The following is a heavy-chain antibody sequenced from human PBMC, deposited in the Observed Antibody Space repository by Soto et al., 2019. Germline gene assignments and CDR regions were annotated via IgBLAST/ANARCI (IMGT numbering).Heavy chain of an antibody. J-gene: IGHJ4*02. CDR2: VDTSGIT. D-gene: IGHD3-22*01. Sequence: SETLSLTCAVYGGSLSDYSWTWIRQAPRRGLEWIGEVDTSGITNYNPSLESRVTFSIDTSNSQFSLRLSSVTAADTAVYYCARAYYDSSGALFDYWGQGTLVTVSS. V-gene: IGHV4-34*01. CDR1: GGSLSDYS. CDR3: ARAYYDSSGALFDY.